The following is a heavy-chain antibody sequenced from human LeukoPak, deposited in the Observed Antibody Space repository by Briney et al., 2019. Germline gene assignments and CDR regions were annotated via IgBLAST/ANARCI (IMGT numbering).Heavy chain of an antibody. CDR3: ARPRGAWYNAFDI. CDR1: GYRFTSYW. D-gene: IGHD6-13*01. V-gene: IGHV5-51*03. CDR2: IYPGDFDT. J-gene: IGHJ3*02. Sequence: PGESLKISCKGSGYRFTSYWIGWVRQMPGKGLEWMGIIYPGDFDTRYSPSFEGQATISADKSISTASLQWTSLKASDSAMYYCARPRGAWYNAFDIWGQGTMVTVSS.